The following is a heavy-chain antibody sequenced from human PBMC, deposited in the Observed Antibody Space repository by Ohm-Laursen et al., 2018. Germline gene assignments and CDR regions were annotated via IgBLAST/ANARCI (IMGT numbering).Heavy chain of an antibody. D-gene: IGHD3-10*01. CDR1: AFTVSSYA. J-gene: IGHJ5*02. Sequence: GSLRLSCAASAFTVSSYAMSWVRQAPGKGLEWVSAISGSGGSTYYADSVKGRFTISRDNSKNTLYLHLNSLRAEDTAVYYCAKGGVDYYGSGRSDNWFDPWGQGTLVTVSS. CDR3: AKGGVDYYGSGRSDNWFDP. CDR2: ISGSGGST. V-gene: IGHV3-23*01.